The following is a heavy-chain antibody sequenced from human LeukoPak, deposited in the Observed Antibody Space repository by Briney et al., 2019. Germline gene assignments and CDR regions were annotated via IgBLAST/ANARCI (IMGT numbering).Heavy chain of an antibody. CDR3: AKEGTAPPGNYYYYMDV. J-gene: IGHJ6*03. Sequence: GGPLRLSCAASGFTFSSYAMSWVRQAPGKGLEWVSAISGSGGSTYYADSVKGRFTISRDNSKNTLYLQMNSLRAEDTAVYYCAKEGTAPPGNYYYYMDVWGKGTTVTVSS. CDR2: ISGSGGST. V-gene: IGHV3-23*01. CDR1: GFTFSSYA. D-gene: IGHD5-18*01.